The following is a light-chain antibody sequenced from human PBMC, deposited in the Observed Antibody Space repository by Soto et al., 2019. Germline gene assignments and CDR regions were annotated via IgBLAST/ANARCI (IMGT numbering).Light chain of an antibody. Sequence: EIVLTQSPGTLSLSPGERATLSCRASQSVSNSYLAWYQQKPGQAPRLLIYGATSRATGIPDRFSGSGSGTDFTLTISRLEPEDFAVYYCQQYGSSPLTFGPGTKVEIK. CDR2: GAT. V-gene: IGKV3-20*01. J-gene: IGKJ3*01. CDR3: QQYGSSPLT. CDR1: QSVSNSY.